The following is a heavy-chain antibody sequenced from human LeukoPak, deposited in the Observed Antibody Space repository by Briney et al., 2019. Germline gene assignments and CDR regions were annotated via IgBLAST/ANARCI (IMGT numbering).Heavy chain of an antibody. CDR2: IYYTGNA. D-gene: IGHD5-18*01. CDR3: ATTRGYSYGFFYFDQ. CDR1: GGSITSSY. Sequence: SETLSLTCSVSGGSITSSYWSWIRQSPGKGLEWLGYIYYTGNAKYNPSLKSRVTMSLDTSKNQLSLKLTSVTAADTAVYHCATTRGYSYGFFYFDQWGQGTLVTVSS. V-gene: IGHV4-59*01. J-gene: IGHJ4*02.